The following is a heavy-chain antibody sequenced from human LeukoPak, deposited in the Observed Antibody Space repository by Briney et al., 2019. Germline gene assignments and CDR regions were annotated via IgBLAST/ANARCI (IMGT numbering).Heavy chain of an antibody. Sequence: GGSLRLSCAASGFTFSSYAMSWVRQAPGKGLEWVSAISGSGGSTYYADSVKGRFTISRDNSKNTLYLQMNSLRAEDTAVYYCAKHADSSGYYYLSYFDYWGQGTLVTVSS. J-gene: IGHJ4*02. D-gene: IGHD3-22*01. CDR3: AKHADSSGYYYLSYFDY. CDR1: GFTFSSYA. CDR2: ISGSGGST. V-gene: IGHV3-23*01.